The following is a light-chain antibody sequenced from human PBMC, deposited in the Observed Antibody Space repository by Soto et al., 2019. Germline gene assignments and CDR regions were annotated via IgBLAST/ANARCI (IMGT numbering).Light chain of an antibody. J-gene: IGKJ1*01. Sequence: EIVLTQSPGSLSLSPGQRATLSCRASQSVDTTFFAWYQKKPGQAPRLLIYGASKRATGIPDGFRGSGSGTDFTLLISRLEPEDFEVYDCQQYMTSVTFGQGTKVEI. V-gene: IGKV3-20*01. CDR2: GAS. CDR3: QQYMTSVT. CDR1: QSVDTTF.